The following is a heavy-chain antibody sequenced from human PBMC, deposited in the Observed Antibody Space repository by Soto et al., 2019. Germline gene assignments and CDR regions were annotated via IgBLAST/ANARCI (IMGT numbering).Heavy chain of an antibody. J-gene: IGHJ6*02. CDR2: IIPIFGTA. CDR1: GGTFSSYA. Sequence: GASVNVSCKASGGTFSSYAISWVRQAPGQGLEWMGGIIPIFGTANYAQKFQGRVTITADESTSTAYMELSSLRSEDTAVYYCARILYCSGGSCPTNYYYGMDVWGQGTTVTVSS. V-gene: IGHV1-69*13. CDR3: ARILYCSGGSCPTNYYYGMDV. D-gene: IGHD2-15*01.